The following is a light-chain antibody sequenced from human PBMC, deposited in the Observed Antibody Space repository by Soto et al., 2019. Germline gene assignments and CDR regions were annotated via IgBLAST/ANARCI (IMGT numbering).Light chain of an antibody. Sequence: QSALTQPASVSGSSGQSITISCTGTSSDIGIHNYVSWYQQHPGKTPKLLIYEVSNRPSGVSNRFSGSKSGNTASLTISGLQAEDEADYYCSSYTGSSTLVFGGGT. CDR2: EVS. V-gene: IGLV2-14*01. CDR1: SSDIGIHNY. J-gene: IGLJ3*02. CDR3: SSYTGSSTLV.